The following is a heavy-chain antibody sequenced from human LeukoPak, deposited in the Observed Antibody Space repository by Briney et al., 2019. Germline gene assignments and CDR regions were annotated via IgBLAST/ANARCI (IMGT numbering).Heavy chain of an antibody. CDR1: GYTFTSYY. CDR3: ARVFGNHDSSGVYYYYYYMDV. CDR2: INPSGGST. J-gene: IGHJ6*03. V-gene: IGHV1-46*01. D-gene: IGHD3-22*01. Sequence: WASVKVSCKASGYTFTSYYMHWVRQAPGQGLEWMGIINPSGGSTSYAQKFQGRVTMTRDTSTSTVYMELSSLRSEDTAVYYCARVFGNHDSSGVYYYYYYMDVWGKGTTVTVSS.